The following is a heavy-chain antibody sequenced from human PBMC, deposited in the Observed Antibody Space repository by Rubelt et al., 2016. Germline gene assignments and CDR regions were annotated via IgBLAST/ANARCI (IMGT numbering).Heavy chain of an antibody. D-gene: IGHD4-17*01. CDR1: GSTFTNYG. Sequence: QVQLVQSGAEVKKPGASVKVSCKASGSTFTNYGMHWVRQAPGQRLEWMGWIDAGNGDTKYSQKLKDRVSITRDASANTAYMERSSLRSEDTAVYYCARANHGDYEDYWGQGTLVTVSS. V-gene: IGHV1-3*01. CDR2: IDAGNGDT. CDR3: ARANHGDYEDY. J-gene: IGHJ4*02.